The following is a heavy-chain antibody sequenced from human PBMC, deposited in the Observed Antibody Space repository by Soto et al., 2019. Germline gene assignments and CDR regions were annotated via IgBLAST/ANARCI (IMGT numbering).Heavy chain of an antibody. V-gene: IGHV3-23*01. D-gene: IGHD2-15*01. CDR1: GFTFSSYA. CDR2: ISGSGGST. J-gene: IGHJ6*02. Sequence: LRLSCAASGFTFSSYAMSWVRQAPGKGLEWVSAISGSGGSTYYADSVKGRFTISRDNSKNTLYLQMNSLRAEDTAVYYCAKGLDIVVVVAATLNGMDVWGQGTTVTVSS. CDR3: AKGLDIVVVVAATLNGMDV.